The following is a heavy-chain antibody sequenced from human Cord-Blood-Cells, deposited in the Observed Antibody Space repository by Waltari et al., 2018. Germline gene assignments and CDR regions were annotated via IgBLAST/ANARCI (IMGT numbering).Heavy chain of an antibody. D-gene: IGHD3-22*01. Sequence: QVQLQQWGAGLLKPSETLSLTCAVYGGSFSGYYWSWLRQPPGTGLEWIGEINHSGSTNYNPSLKSRVTISVDTSKNQFSLKLSSVTAADTAVYYCASITHYYDSSGYYEYFQHWGQGTLVTVSS. J-gene: IGHJ1*01. CDR2: INHSGST. CDR3: ASITHYYDSSGYYEYFQH. V-gene: IGHV4-34*01. CDR1: GGSFSGYY.